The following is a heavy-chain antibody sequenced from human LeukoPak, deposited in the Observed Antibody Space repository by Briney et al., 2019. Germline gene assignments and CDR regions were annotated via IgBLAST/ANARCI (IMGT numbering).Heavy chain of an antibody. J-gene: IGHJ4*02. Sequence: GGSLRLSCAASGFTFSSYSMNWVRQAPGKGLEWVSSISSSSSYVYYADSVKGRFTISRDNAKNSLYLQMNSLRAEDTAVYYCAREYCSSTSCYFDYWGQGTLVTVSS. CDR3: AREYCSSTSCYFDY. CDR2: ISSSSSYV. CDR1: GFTFSSYS. V-gene: IGHV3-21*01. D-gene: IGHD2-2*01.